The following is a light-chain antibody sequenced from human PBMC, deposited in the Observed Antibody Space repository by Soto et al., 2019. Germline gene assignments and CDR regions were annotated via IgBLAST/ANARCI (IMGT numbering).Light chain of an antibody. CDR1: QTISSW. Sequence: DIQMTQSPSTLSGSVGDRVTITCRASQTISSWLAWYQQKPGKAPKLLIYKASTLKSGVPSRFSGSGSGTDFTLTINSLQPEDIATYYCQQSYSGLYTFGQGTQLEIK. V-gene: IGKV1-5*03. CDR3: QQSYSGLYT. CDR2: KAS. J-gene: IGKJ2*01.